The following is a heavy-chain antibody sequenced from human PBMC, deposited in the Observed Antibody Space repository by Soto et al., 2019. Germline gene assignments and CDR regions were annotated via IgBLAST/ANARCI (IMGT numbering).Heavy chain of an antibody. V-gene: IGHV3-30-3*01. CDR1: GFIFTSYA. CDR2: ISYNGINT. Sequence: QVQLVESGGGVVHPGKSLRLSCAASGFIFTSYAIHWVRQAPGKGLEWVALISYNGINTYYADSVKGRFTISRDNSNNTLYLQMNSLRSEDTATYYCARGGGSDWHSTDFDPWGQGTLVTVSS. J-gene: IGHJ5*02. CDR3: ARGGGSDWHSTDFDP. D-gene: IGHD6-19*01.